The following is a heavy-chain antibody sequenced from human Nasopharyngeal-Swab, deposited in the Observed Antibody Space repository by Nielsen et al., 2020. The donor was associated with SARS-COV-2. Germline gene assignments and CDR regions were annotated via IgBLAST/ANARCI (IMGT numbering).Heavy chain of an antibody. CDR2: IYYSGST. V-gene: IGHV4-59*08. D-gene: IGHD6-13*01. CDR3: ARLVAAPYYYYMDV. J-gene: IGHJ6*03. CDR1: GGSISSYY. Sequence: SETLSLTCTVSGGSISSYYWSWIRQPPGKGLEWFGYIYYSGSTNYNPSLKSRVTISVDTSKNQFSLKLSSVTAADTAVYYCARLVAAPYYYYMDVWGKGTTVTVSS.